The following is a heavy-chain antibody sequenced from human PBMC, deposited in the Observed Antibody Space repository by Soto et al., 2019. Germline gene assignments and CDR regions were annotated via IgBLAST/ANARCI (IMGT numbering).Heavy chain of an antibody. CDR1: GGTFSSYA. D-gene: IGHD2-2*01. CDR2: IIPIFGTA. J-gene: IGHJ4*02. CDR3: ARAGFRDRLRSDHPFDY. V-gene: IGHV1-69*01. Sequence: QVQLVQSGAEVKKPGPSVKVSCKASGGTFSSYAISWLRQAPGQGLEWMGGIIPIFGTANYAQKFQGRVTIAADESKSTVYMELSSLRSEDTAVYYCARAGFRDRLRSDHPFDYWGQGTLVTVSS.